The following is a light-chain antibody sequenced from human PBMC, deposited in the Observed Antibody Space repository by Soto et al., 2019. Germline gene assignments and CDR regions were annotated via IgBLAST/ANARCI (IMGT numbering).Light chain of an antibody. CDR1: SSDIGGYNH. J-gene: IGLJ2*01. V-gene: IGLV2-14*01. Sequence: QSVLTQPASVSGSPGQSITISCTGTSSDIGGYNHVSWYQQHPGKAPKLIIYDVSNRPSGVSDRFSGSKSANAASLTLSGLQAEYEADYYCSSYTTSSTLPIFGGGTKLTVL. CDR3: SSYTTSSTLPI. CDR2: DVS.